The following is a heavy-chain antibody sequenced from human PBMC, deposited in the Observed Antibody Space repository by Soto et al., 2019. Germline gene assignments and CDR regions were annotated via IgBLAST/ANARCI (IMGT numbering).Heavy chain of an antibody. CDR3: AASSPRYYYDSSAV. V-gene: IGHV1-58*01. D-gene: IGHD3-22*01. CDR2: IVVGSGNT. J-gene: IGHJ6*02. Sequence: ASVKVSCKASGFTFTSSSVQWVLQARGQRLEWIGWIVVGSGNTNYAQKFQERVTITRDMSTSTAYMELSSLRSEDTAVYYCAASSPRYYYDSSAVWGQGTTVTVSS. CDR1: GFTFTSSS.